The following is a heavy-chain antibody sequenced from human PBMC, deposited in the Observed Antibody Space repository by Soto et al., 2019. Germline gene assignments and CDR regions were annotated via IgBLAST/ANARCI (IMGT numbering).Heavy chain of an antibody. D-gene: IGHD1-1*01. CDR3: ARGNFQYYFDY. V-gene: IGHV4-30-2*01. J-gene: IGHJ4*02. CDR1: NDSISGGGYS. Sequence: SETLSLTCTVSNDSISGGGYSWSWIRQPPGKGLQWIGYIYHSGRTYYNPSLRSRVTISVDRSKNQFSLNLSSVSAADTAVYYCARGNFQYYFDYWGQGALVTVSS. CDR2: IYHSGRT.